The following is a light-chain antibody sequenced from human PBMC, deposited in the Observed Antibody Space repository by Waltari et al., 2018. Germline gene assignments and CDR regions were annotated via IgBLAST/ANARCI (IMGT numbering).Light chain of an antibody. CDR3: QQRSNWPPALT. V-gene: IGKV3-11*01. CDR1: QSVSSY. Sequence: IVLTQSPVTLSLSPGERATISCRASQSVSSYLTWYQQKPGQAPRLLIYDASNRATGIPARFRGSGAGTDFTLTISSLEPEDFAVYYCQQRSNWPPALTFGGGTKVEVK. CDR2: DAS. J-gene: IGKJ4*01.